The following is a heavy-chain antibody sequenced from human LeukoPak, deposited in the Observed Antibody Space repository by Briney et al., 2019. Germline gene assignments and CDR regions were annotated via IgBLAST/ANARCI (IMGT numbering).Heavy chain of an antibody. CDR3: AKDHYDSSGYPLFDY. D-gene: IGHD3-22*01. CDR2: INDNGDGT. V-gene: IGHV3-23*01. J-gene: IGHJ4*02. CDR1: GFTFSSYA. Sequence: PGGSLRLSCAASGFTFSSYAMSWVRQAPGKGLKWVSTINDNGDGTYYADSVKGRFTISRDNSYNTVSLQMNSLRAEDTALYYCAKDHYDSSGYPLFDYWGQGTLVTV.